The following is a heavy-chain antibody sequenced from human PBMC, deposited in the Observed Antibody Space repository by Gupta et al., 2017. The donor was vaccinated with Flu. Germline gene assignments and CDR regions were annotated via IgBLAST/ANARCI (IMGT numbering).Heavy chain of an antibody. CDR3: ARDGAGDCSGGSCYAWGDP. Sequence: EVQLVESGGGLVQPGGSLRLSCAASGFTFSSYWMHWVRQAPGKGLVWVSRIKRDERSASYADSVKGRFTISRDNAKNTLYLQMNSLRAEDTAVYYCARDGAGDCSGGSCYAWGDPWGQGTRVTVSS. CDR2: IKRDERSA. CDR1: GFTFSSYW. V-gene: IGHV3-74*01. D-gene: IGHD2-15*01. J-gene: IGHJ5*02.